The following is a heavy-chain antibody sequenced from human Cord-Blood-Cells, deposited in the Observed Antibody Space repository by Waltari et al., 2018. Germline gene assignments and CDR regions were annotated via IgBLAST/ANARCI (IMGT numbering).Heavy chain of an antibody. D-gene: IGHD3-10*01. Sequence: QVQLVQSGAEVKKPGASVKVSCKASGYTFTSYDINWVRQATGQGLEWMGWMNPNRGKTGYAQKSQGRVTITRNTSISTAYMELSNQRSEDTAVYFCSRSFITGAYDAVDIWGQGTMVTVSS. V-gene: IGHV1-8*03. CDR2: MNPNRGKT. J-gene: IGHJ3*02. CDR3: SRSFITGAYDAVDI. CDR1: GYTFTSYD.